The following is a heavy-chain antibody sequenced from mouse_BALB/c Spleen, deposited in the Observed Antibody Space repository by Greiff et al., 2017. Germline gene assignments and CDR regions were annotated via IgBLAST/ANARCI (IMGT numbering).Heavy chain of an antibody. V-gene: IGHV5-6-5*01. J-gene: IGHJ2*01. Sequence: EVQRVESGGGLVKPGGSLKLSCAASGFTFSSYAMSWVRQTPEKRLEWVASISSGGSTYYPDSVKGRFTISRNNARNILYLQMSSLRSEDTAMYYCAGFITTATLDYWGQGTTLTVSS. CDR1: GFTFSSYA. D-gene: IGHD1-2*01. CDR2: ISSGGST. CDR3: AGFITTATLDY.